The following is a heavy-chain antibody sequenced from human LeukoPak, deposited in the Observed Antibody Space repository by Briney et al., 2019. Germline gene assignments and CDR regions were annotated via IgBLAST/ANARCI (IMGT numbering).Heavy chain of an antibody. Sequence: PSETLSLTCAVSGYSISSGYYWGWIRPPPGKGLEWIGIIYRSGSTYYNPSLKSRVTIAGDTSKNQFSLKLSSVTAADTAVYYCARRIGQGSGSYYPDYWGQGTLVTVSS. CDR3: ARRIGQGSGSYYPDY. J-gene: IGHJ4*02. CDR1: GYSISSGYY. CDR2: IYRSGST. D-gene: IGHD3-10*01. V-gene: IGHV4-38-2*01.